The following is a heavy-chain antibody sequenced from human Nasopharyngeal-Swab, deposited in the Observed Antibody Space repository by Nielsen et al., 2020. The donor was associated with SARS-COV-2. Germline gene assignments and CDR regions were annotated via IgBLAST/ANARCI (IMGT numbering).Heavy chain of an antibody. CDR3: ARGVAAADLDY. CDR1: GFTFSSYS. CDR2: ISSSSSYI. J-gene: IGHJ4*02. Sequence: LSLTCAASGFTFSSYSMNWVRQAPGKGLEWVSSISSSSSYIYYADSVKGRFTISRDNAKNSLYLQMNSLRAEDTAVYYCARGVAAADLDYWGQGTLVTVSS. V-gene: IGHV3-21*01. D-gene: IGHD6-13*01.